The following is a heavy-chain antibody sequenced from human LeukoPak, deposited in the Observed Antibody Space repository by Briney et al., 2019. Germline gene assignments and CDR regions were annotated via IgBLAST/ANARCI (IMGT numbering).Heavy chain of an antibody. V-gene: IGHV4-4*07. D-gene: IGHD6-19*01. CDR1: GGSLSSYY. CDR2: IYTSGST. CDR3: ARHAVGIAVAGGWFDP. Sequence: PSETLSLTCTVSGGSLSSYYWSWVRQPAGKGLEWIGRIYTSGSTNYNPSLKSRVTMSVDTSKNQFSLKLSSVTAADTAVYYCARHAVGIAVAGGWFDPWGQGTLVTVSS. J-gene: IGHJ5*02.